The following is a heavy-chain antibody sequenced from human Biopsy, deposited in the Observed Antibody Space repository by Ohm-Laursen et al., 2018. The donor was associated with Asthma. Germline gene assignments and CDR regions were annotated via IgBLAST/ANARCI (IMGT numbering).Heavy chain of an antibody. V-gene: IGHV3-53*01. CDR1: GFAVSRDH. J-gene: IGHJ4*02. CDR3: ARGDSSNWSHYYFDY. CDR2: IYSGGTS. D-gene: IGHD3-22*01. Sequence: LSLTCSASGFAVSRDHMFWVRPAPGKGLEWVSVIYSGGTSHTADSVRSRFTISRDYSKNTLYLQMHSLRAEDTAVYYCARGDSSNWSHYYFDYWGQGTLVTVSS.